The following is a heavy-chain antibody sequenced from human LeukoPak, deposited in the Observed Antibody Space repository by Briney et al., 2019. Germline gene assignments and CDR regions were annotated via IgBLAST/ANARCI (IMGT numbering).Heavy chain of an antibody. D-gene: IGHD6-13*01. CDR1: GGSISSGSYY. J-gene: IGHJ3*02. Sequence: SETLSLTCTVSGGSISSGSYYWSWIRQPAGKGLEWIGRIYTSGSTNYNPSLKSRVTISVDTSKNQFSLKLSSVTAADTAVYYCARGVAAVVYDAFDIWGQGTMVTVSS. V-gene: IGHV4-61*02. CDR3: ARGVAAVVYDAFDI. CDR2: IYTSGST.